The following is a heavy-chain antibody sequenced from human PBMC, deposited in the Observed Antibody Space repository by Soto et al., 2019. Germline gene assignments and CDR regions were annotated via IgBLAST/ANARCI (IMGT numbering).Heavy chain of an antibody. CDR1: GFTFSSFA. CDR2: IVVGSGNT. Sequence: GASVKVSCKASGFTFSSFAMQWVRQARGQRLEWIGWIVVGSGNTNSAQKFQERVTITRDMSTNTVYKELSSLRSEDTAVYYCAAPLGYCSGANCYEVGYWG. J-gene: IGHJ4*01. CDR3: AAPLGYCSGANCYEVGY. D-gene: IGHD2-2*01. V-gene: IGHV1-58*02.